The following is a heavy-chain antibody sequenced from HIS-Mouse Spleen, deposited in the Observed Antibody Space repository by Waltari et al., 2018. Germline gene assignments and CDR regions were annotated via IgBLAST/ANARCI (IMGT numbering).Heavy chain of an antibody. CDR3: AREIPYSSSWYDWYFDL. CDR2: IYYSGGT. V-gene: IGHV4-39*07. Sequence: QLQLQESGPGLVKPSETLSLTCTVSGGSISSSSYYWGWIRQPPGKGLEWIGSIYYSGGTYDHPSPKSRVTISVDTSKNQFSLKLSSVTAADTAVYYCAREIPYSSSWYDWYFDLWGRGTLVTVSS. D-gene: IGHD6-13*01. J-gene: IGHJ2*01. CDR1: GGSISSSSYY.